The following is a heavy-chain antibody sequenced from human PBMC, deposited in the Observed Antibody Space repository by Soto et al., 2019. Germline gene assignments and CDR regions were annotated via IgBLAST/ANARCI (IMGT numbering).Heavy chain of an antibody. CDR3: AKNGLDNSPSAIDS. CDR1: GFTFRNNV. D-gene: IGHD2-8*01. J-gene: IGHJ4*02. CDR2: ITGSGRDT. V-gene: IGHV3-23*01. Sequence: GGSLRLSCAASGFTFRNNVLSWVRQAPGRGLDWVSGITGSGRDTYYADSVKGRFTISRDNSKNMVFLQMNSLRAEDTALYYCAKNGLDNSPSAIDSWGPGTLVTVSS.